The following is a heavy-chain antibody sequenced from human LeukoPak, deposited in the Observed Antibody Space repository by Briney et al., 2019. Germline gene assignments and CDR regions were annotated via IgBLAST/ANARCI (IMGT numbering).Heavy chain of an antibody. CDR2: ISYDGSNK. CDR1: GFTFSSYG. Sequence: PGGSLRLSCAASGFTFSSYGMHWVRQAPGQGLEWVAVISYDGSNKYYADSVKGRFTISRDNSKNTLYLQMNSLRAEGTAVYYCARELLDNYFDYWGQGTLVTVSS. CDR3: ARELLDNYFDY. D-gene: IGHD2-21*02. V-gene: IGHV3-30*03. J-gene: IGHJ4*02.